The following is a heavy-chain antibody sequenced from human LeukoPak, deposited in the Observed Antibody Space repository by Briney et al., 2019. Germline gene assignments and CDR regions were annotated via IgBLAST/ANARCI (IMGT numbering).Heavy chain of an antibody. CDR3: ARGRVSRPPTGTTGTTHVGAFDC. CDR1: GYTFTGYY. D-gene: IGHD1-1*01. Sequence: ASVKVSCKASGYTFTGYYMHWVRQAPGHGLEWMGWINPNSGGTIYAQKFQGRVTMTRDTSISTAYMELSRLRSDDTDVYYWARGRVSRPPTGTTGTTHVGAFDCWGQGTLVTVSS. J-gene: IGHJ4*02. V-gene: IGHV1-2*02. CDR2: INPNSGGT.